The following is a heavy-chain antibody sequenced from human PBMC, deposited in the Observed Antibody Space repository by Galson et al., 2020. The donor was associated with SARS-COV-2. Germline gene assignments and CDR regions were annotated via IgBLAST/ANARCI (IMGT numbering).Heavy chain of an antibody. Sequence: SETLSLACAVSAYSLSSGYHRGWIRPPPGKGQQGTGSIYHSGNTYYNPSLESRGTISVDTSKNQFSLKLRAVTAADTAVYYCARGNEFRPYSAFKNWGQGILVTVSS. J-gene: IGHJ4*02. CDR3: ARGNEFRPYSAFKN. V-gene: IGHV4-38-2*01. CDR1: AYSLSSGYH. CDR2: IYHSGNT. D-gene: IGHD1-26*01.